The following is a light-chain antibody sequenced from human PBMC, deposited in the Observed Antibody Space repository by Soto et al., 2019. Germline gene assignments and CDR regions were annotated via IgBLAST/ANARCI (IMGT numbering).Light chain of an antibody. V-gene: IGKV3-20*01. CDR2: GAS. J-gene: IGKJ2*01. Sequence: EIVLTQSPCTLSLSPGERATLSCRASQSVSSSYLAWYQQKPGQAPRLFIYGASSSATGIPDRCSGSGSGTDFTLTITRMEPEDFGVYYCQQNGSSPPTYTFGQGTKLEIK. CDR1: QSVSSSY. CDR3: QQNGSSPPTYT.